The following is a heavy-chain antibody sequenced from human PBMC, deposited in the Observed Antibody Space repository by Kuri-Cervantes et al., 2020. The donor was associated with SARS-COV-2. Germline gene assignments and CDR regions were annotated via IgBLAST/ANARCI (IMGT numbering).Heavy chain of an antibody. Sequence: GSLRLSCTVSGGFISSYYWSWIRQPPGKGLEWIGYIYYSGSTNYNPSLKSRVTISVDTSKNQFSLKLSSVTAADTAVYYCARRPVTAYFDLWGRGTLVTVSS. V-gene: IGHV4-59*01. D-gene: IGHD2-21*02. CDR1: GGFISSYY. CDR3: ARRPVTAYFDL. CDR2: IYYSGST. J-gene: IGHJ2*01.